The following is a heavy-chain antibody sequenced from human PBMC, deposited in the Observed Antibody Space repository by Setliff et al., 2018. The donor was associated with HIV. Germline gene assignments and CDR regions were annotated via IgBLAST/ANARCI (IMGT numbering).Heavy chain of an antibody. Sequence: GGSLRLSCAASGFPFSSYWMSWVRQAPGKGLEWVANINEDGSEKYYVDSVKGRFTISRDNAKNSLYLQVNSLRVEDSAVYYCASPTYYNFLNWGQGTLVTVSS. V-gene: IGHV3-7*01. J-gene: IGHJ4*02. CDR2: INEDGSEK. CDR1: GFPFSSYW. D-gene: IGHD3-9*01. CDR3: ASPTYYNFLN.